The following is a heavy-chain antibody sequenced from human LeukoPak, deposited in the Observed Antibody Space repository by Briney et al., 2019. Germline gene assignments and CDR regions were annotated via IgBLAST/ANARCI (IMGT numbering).Heavy chain of an antibody. CDR3: ARDKASSSPN. CDR1: GGTFSSYA. CDR2: IIPIFGTA. V-gene: IGHV1-69*06. D-gene: IGHD6-13*01. Sequence: ASVKVSCKASGGTFSSYAISWVRQAPGQGLEWMGGIIPIFGTANYAQKFRGRVTITADKSTRTAYMELSSLRSDDTAVYYCARDKASSSPNWGQGTLVTVSS. J-gene: IGHJ4*02.